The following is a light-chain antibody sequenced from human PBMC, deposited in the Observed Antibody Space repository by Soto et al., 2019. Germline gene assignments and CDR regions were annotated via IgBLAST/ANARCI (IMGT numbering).Light chain of an antibody. CDR2: GAS. CDR1: QSVRSN. Sequence: ELVMTQSPATLSVSPGEGVMLSCRASQSVRSNLAWYQQRPGQAPRLLIYGASIRATGIPARFSGTGSGTDFTLTTSSLQSEDSAIYYCQQYNNWPLFTFGQGAKLEI. J-gene: IGKJ2*01. CDR3: QQYNNWPLFT. V-gene: IGKV3-15*01.